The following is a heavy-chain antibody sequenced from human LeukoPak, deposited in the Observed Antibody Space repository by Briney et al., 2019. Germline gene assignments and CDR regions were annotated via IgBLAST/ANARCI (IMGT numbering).Heavy chain of an antibody. Sequence: PGGSLRLSCAASGFTFSSYGMPWVRQAPGKGLEWVAVISYDGSNKYYADSVKGRFTISRDNSKNTLYLQMNSLRAEDTAVYYCAKDRGYDFWSGYYQYYYYGMDVWGQGTTVTVSS. V-gene: IGHV3-30*18. CDR3: AKDRGYDFWSGYYQYYYYGMDV. D-gene: IGHD3-3*01. CDR1: GFTFSSYG. CDR2: ISYDGSNK. J-gene: IGHJ6*02.